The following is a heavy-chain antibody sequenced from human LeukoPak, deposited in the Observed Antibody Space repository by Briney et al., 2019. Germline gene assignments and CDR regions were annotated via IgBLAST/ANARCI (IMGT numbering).Heavy chain of an antibody. Sequence: PGGSLRLSCAASGFTFSSYGMHWVRQAPGKGLEWVAFIRYDGSNKYYADSVKGRFTISRDNSKNTLYLQMNSLRAEDTAVYYCASPYGDWNYGGYFDYWGQGTLVTVSS. J-gene: IGHJ4*02. CDR2: IRYDGSNK. CDR3: ASPYGDWNYGGYFDY. D-gene: IGHD1-7*01. V-gene: IGHV3-30*02. CDR1: GFTFSSYG.